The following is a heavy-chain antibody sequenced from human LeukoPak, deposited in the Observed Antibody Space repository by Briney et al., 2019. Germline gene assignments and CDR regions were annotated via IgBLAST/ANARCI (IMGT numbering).Heavy chain of an antibody. CDR2: INSDGSST. V-gene: IGHV3-74*01. J-gene: IGHJ4*02. CDR1: GFTFSSYW. D-gene: IGHD3-22*01. CDR3: AREEEYYYDSCGYYY. Sequence: GGSLRLFCAASGFTFSSYWMHWVRQAPGKGLVWVSRINSDGSSTSYADSVKGRFTISRDNAKNTLYLQMNSLRAEDTAVYYCAREEEYYYDSCGYYYWGQGTLVTVSS.